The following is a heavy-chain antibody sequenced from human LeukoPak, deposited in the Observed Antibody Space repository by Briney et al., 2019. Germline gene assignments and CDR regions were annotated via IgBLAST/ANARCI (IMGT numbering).Heavy chain of an antibody. J-gene: IGHJ4*02. Sequence: ASVKVSCKASGYTFTSYGISWVRQAPGQGLEWMGWISAYNGNTNYAQKLQGRVTMTTDTSTSTAYMELRSLRSDDTAVYYCARDLRCSSTSCYTHGASGARFDYWGQGTLVTVSS. V-gene: IGHV1-18*01. CDR3: ARDLRCSSTSCYTHGASGARFDY. CDR2: ISAYNGNT. D-gene: IGHD2-2*02. CDR1: GYTFTSYG.